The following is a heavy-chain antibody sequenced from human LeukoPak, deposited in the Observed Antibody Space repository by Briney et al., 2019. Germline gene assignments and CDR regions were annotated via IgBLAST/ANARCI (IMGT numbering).Heavy chain of an antibody. Sequence: GGSLRLSCAASGFTVSSNYMNWVRQAPGKGLEWVSVLYADGGTAYADSVKGRFTVSRDNSKNTLYLQMNSLRAEDTAVYYCAHISSSWPDYWGQGTLVTVSS. D-gene: IGHD6-13*01. V-gene: IGHV3-66*01. J-gene: IGHJ4*02. CDR2: LYADGGT. CDR1: GFTVSSNY. CDR3: AHISSSWPDY.